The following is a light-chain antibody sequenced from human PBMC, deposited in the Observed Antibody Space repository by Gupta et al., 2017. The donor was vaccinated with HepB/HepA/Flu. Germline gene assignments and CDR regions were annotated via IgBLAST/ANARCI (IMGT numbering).Light chain of an antibody. J-gene: IGLJ1*01. CDR1: SSDVGGYNY. V-gene: IGLV2-14*01. Sequence: QSPLTQPASESGSPAHSLTISCTGTSSDVGGYNYVSWYQQHPDKAPKLMIYDVSNRPSGVSDRFSGSKSGNTASLTISGLQAEDEADYYCSSYTRSSTLGVFGTGTKVTVL. CDR2: DVS. CDR3: SSYTRSSTLGV.